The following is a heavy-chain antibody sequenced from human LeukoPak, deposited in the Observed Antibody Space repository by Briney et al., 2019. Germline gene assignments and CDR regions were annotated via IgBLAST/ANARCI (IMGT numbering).Heavy chain of an antibody. D-gene: IGHD5-18*01. CDR2: IYTSGST. CDR1: GGSISGYY. Sequence: SETLSLTCTVSGGSISGYYWSWIRQPPGKGLEWIGYIYTSGSTNYNPSLESRVTISVDTSKNQFSLKLSSVTAADTAVYYCARQGGIQLWSHNWFDPWGQGTLVTVSS. J-gene: IGHJ5*02. CDR3: ARQGGIQLWSHNWFDP. V-gene: IGHV4-4*09.